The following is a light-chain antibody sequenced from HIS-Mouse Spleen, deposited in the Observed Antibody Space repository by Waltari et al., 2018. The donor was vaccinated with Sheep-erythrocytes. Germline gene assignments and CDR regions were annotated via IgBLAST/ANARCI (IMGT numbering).Light chain of an antibody. V-gene: IGKV1-9*01. CDR2: AAS. CDR3: QQLNSYPST. CDR1: QGISSY. Sequence: DIQLTQSPSFLSASVGDRVTITCRASQGISSYLAWYQQKPGKAPKLLIYAASTLQRGVPSRFNGSGSGTEYTLTLSSLQPEDFATYYCQQLNSYPSTFGPGTKVDIK. J-gene: IGKJ3*01.